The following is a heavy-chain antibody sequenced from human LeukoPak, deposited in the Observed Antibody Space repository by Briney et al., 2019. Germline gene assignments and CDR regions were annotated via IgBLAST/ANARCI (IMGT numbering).Heavy chain of an antibody. CDR1: GFTFDDYG. Sequence: GGSLRLSCAASGFTFDDYGMSWVRQAPGKGLVWVSRINDDGRATFYADSVKGRFTISRDNAKNTLFLQINSLRAEDTAVYYCAREILAPGKTHDYWGQGTLVTVSS. V-gene: IGHV3-74*01. J-gene: IGHJ4*02. CDR3: AREILAPGKTHDY. CDR2: INDDGRAT.